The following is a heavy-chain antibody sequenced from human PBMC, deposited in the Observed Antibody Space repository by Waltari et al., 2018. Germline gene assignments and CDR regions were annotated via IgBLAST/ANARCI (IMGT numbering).Heavy chain of an antibody. J-gene: IGHJ4*02. D-gene: IGHD6-19*01. V-gene: IGHV3-30*02. Sequence: QVQLVESGGGVVQPGGSLRLSCAASGFTFSTYGMHWVRQAPGKGLEWVAFIRYEGRNKYYGDSVKGRFTISRDNSKNTLYLQMNSLRAEDTAVYYCAKALYSSGWYEGVDYWGQGTLVTVSS. CDR3: AKALYSSGWYEGVDY. CDR1: GFTFSTYG. CDR2: IRYEGRNK.